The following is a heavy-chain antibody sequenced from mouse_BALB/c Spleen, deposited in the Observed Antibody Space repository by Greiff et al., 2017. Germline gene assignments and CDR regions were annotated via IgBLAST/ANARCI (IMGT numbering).Heavy chain of an antibody. CDR2: INSNGGSN. V-gene: IGHV5-6-3*01. Sequence: VHLVVSGGGLVQPGGSLKLAGAASGFTFSSYGMSWVRQTPDKMLEWVATINSNGGSNYYPDSVKVRFTISRDNAKNNLYLQMSSLKSEETAMYYCARATNWNYFDEWGKGTTLTVAS. CDR3: ARATNWNYFDE. D-gene: IGHD4-1*01. CDR1: GFTFSSYG. J-gene: IGHJ2*01.